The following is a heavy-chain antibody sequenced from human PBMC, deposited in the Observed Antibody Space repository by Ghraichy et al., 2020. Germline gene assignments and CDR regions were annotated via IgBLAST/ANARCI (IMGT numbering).Heavy chain of an antibody. D-gene: IGHD2/OR15-2a*01. CDR2: IKRDGSEK. CDR1: GFTFSSYW. J-gene: IGHJ3*02. V-gene: IGHV3-7*01. CDR3: ARDHKSMGGLI. Sequence: GGSLRLSCAASGFTFSSYWMSWVRQAPGKGLEWVANIKRDGSEKYYVDSVKGRFTVSRDNAKYSLYLQMNSLRAEDTAVYYCARDHKSMGGLIWGQGTMVTVSS.